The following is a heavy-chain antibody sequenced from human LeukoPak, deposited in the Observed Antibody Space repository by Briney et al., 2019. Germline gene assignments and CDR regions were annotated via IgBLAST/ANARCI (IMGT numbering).Heavy chain of an antibody. CDR3: ARDGNSHTDYSNHYFDY. J-gene: IGHJ4*02. CDR1: GGTFSSYA. Sequence: SVKVSCKASGGTFSSYAISWVRQAPGKGLEWMGRIIPILGIANYAQKFQGRVTITADKSTSTAYMELSSLRSEDTAVYYCARDGNSHTDYSNHYFDYWGQGTLVTVSS. D-gene: IGHD4-11*01. CDR2: IIPILGIA. V-gene: IGHV1-69*04.